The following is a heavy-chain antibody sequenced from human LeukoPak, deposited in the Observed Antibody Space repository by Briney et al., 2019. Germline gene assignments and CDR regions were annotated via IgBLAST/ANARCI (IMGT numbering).Heavy chain of an antibody. Sequence: PGGSLRLSCAASGLIFSDYYMTWVRQAPGKGLEWVSYISNSETSVDYADSVKGRFTISRDNAKNSLYLQMNSLRAEDTAVYYCARLSSYRYSGYDVFDFWGQGTLVTVSS. CDR3: ARLSSYRYSGYDVFDF. CDR2: ISNSETSV. J-gene: IGHJ4*02. V-gene: IGHV3-11*01. CDR1: GLIFSDYY. D-gene: IGHD5-12*01.